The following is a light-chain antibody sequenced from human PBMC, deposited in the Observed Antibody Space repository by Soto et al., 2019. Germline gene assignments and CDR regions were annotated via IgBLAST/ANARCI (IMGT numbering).Light chain of an antibody. Sequence: EIVLTQSPGTLSLSPGERATLSCRASQSVSSNYLAWYQQKPGQAPRLLIFDASSRVTGIPDRFSGSGSGTDFTFTISRLEPEDFALYYCQQYGSSIIFGEGTKVEIK. CDR3: QQYGSSII. CDR2: DAS. J-gene: IGKJ4*01. V-gene: IGKV3-20*01. CDR1: QSVSSNY.